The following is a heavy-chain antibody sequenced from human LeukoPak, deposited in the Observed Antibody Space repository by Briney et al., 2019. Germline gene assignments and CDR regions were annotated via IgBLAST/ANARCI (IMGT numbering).Heavy chain of an antibody. Sequence: SETLSLTCTVSGGSISSYYWSWIRQPPGKGLEWMGYIYYSGSTNYNPSLKRRVTISVDTSTNQFSLKLSSVTAADTAVYYCARDSSSWYGFYWGQGTLVTVSS. D-gene: IGHD6-13*01. CDR2: IYYSGST. V-gene: IGHV4-59*12. CDR3: ARDSSSWYGFY. CDR1: GGSISSYY. J-gene: IGHJ4*02.